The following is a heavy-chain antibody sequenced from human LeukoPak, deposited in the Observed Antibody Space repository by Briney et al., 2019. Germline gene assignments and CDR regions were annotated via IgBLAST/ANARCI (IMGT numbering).Heavy chain of an antibody. Sequence: PGGSLRLSCAASGFTFSSYAMRWVRQAPGKGLEWVSAISGSGGSTYYADSVKGRFTISRDNSKNTLYLQMNSLRAEDTAVYYCAKGYTYYDFWSGLYGMDVWGQGTTVTVSS. CDR2: ISGSGGST. CDR3: AKGYTYYDFWSGLYGMDV. D-gene: IGHD3-3*01. J-gene: IGHJ6*02. V-gene: IGHV3-23*01. CDR1: GFTFSSYA.